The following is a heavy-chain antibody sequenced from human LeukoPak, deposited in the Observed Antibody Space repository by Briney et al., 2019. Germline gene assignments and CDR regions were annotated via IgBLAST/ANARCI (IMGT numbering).Heavy chain of an antibody. V-gene: IGHV3-30*02. J-gene: IGHJ4*02. Sequence: GGSLRLSCAASGFTFSSYGMHWVRQAPGKGLAWVAFTRYDGSNKYYADSVKGRFTISRDNSKNTLYLQMNSLRAEDTAVYYCAKDVGDYGDLRALDYWGQGTLVTVSS. CDR1: GFTFSSYG. CDR3: AKDVGDYGDLRALDY. CDR2: TRYDGSNK. D-gene: IGHD4-17*01.